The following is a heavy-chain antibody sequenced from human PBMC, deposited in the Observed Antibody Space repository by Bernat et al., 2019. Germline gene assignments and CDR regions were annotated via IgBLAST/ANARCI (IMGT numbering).Heavy chain of an antibody. CDR3: ARQSGSGSSAYPDY. CDR1: GFTFSSYA. D-gene: IGHD3-10*01. V-gene: IGHV3-30-3*01. J-gene: IGHJ4*02. CDR2: ISYDGSNK. Sequence: QVQLVESGGGVVQPGRSLRFSCAASGFTFSSYAMHWVRQAPGKGLEWVAVISYDGSNKYYADSVKGRFTISRDNSKNTLYLQMNSLRAEDTAVYYCARQSGSGSSAYPDYWGQGTLVTVSS.